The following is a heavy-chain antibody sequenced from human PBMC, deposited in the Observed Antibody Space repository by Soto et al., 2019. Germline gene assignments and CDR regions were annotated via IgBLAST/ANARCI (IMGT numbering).Heavy chain of an antibody. Sequence: KPSETLSLTCTVSGGSISSGGYYWSWIRQHPGKGLEWIGYIYYSGSTYYNPSLKSRVTISVDTSKNQFSLKLSSVTAADTAVYYCARDVGANDPWYFQHWGQGTLVTVSS. CDR1: GGSISSGGYY. V-gene: IGHV4-31*03. CDR2: IYYSGST. CDR3: ARDVGANDPWYFQH. J-gene: IGHJ1*01. D-gene: IGHD1-26*01.